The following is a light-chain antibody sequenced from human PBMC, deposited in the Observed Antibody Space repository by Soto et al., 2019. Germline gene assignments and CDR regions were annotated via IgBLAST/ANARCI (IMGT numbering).Light chain of an antibody. CDR3: AAWDDSLSGWL. CDR2: RNN. V-gene: IGLV1-47*01. Sequence: QSVLTQPPSASGTPGQRVTISCSGSSSNIGSHYVYWYQQLPGTAPKLLIYRNNQRPSGVPDRFSGSKSGTSASLAISGLRSEDEADYYCAAWDDSLSGWLFGGGTQLTVL. CDR1: SSNIGSHY. J-gene: IGLJ3*02.